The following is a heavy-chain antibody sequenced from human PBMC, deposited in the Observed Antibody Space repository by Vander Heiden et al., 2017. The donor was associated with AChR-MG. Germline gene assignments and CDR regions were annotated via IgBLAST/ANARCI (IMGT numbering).Heavy chain of an antibody. CDR3: ARDLQNPRPIRYGSGSYRYPPVGYYGMDV. J-gene: IGHJ6*02. D-gene: IGHD3-10*01. CDR1: GFTFSSYS. V-gene: IGHV3-48*02. Sequence: EVQLVESGGGLVQPGGSLRLSCAASGFTFSSYSMTWVRQAPGKGLEWVSYISSSSRTIYYADSVKGRFTISRDNAKNSLYLQMNSLRDEDTAVYYCARDLQNPRPIRYGSGSYRYPPVGYYGMDVWGQGTTVTVSS. CDR2: ISSSSRTI.